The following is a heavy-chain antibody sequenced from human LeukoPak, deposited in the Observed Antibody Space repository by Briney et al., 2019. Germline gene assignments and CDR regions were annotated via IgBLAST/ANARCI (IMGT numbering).Heavy chain of an antibody. CDR3: ARDGYYAMDV. Sequence: GGSLRLSCAASGSTFSTTWMHWVRQAPGKGLVWVSRIKNDGTSTYADSVKGRFTISRDNAKNTLYLQMNSLKAEDTAVYYCARDGYYAMDVWGQGTTVTVSS. J-gene: IGHJ6*02. CDR1: GSTFSTTW. V-gene: IGHV3-74*01. CDR2: IKNDGTST.